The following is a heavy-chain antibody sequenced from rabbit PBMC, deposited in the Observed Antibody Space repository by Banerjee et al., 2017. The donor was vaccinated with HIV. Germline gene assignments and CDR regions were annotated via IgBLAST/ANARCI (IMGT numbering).Heavy chain of an antibody. Sequence: QSLEESGGDLVKPGASLTLTCTASGFSFSSGYFMCWVRQAPGKGLEWIACISTSTGSTYYANWAKGRFTISKTSSTTVTLQMTSLTAADTATYFCARGGWGDWIYNLWGPGTLVTVS. CDR2: ISTSTGST. D-gene: IGHD4-1*01. V-gene: IGHV1S40*01. CDR1: GFSFSSGYF. J-gene: IGHJ4*01. CDR3: ARGGWGDWIYNL.